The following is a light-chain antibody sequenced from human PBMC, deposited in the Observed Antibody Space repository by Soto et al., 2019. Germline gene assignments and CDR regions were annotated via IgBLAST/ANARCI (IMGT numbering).Light chain of an antibody. Sequence: DIQMTQSPSTLSASVGDTVTVTCRASQSVSGWLAWYQQKPGEAPKLLIYDASALPRGVPSRFSGSGSGTKFSPTIASRQPDEFSTDYCQQYETFSGTFGPGTNVEI. CDR1: QSVSGW. J-gene: IGKJ1*01. CDR3: QQYETFSGT. V-gene: IGKV1-5*01. CDR2: DAS.